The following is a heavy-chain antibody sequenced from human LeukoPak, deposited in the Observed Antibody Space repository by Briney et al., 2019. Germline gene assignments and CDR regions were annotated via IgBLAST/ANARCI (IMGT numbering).Heavy chain of an antibody. D-gene: IGHD2-15*01. J-gene: IGHJ4*02. CDR3: TKAPVNSCLGAFCYPFDS. CDR2: ITGSGRST. Sequence: GGSLRLSCAASGLTFSTYAMTWVRQAPGQGLEWVSFITGSGRSTYYADSVKGRFTVSRDNSKNTLYLQMNSLRAEDTAIYYCTKAPVNSCLGAFCYPFDSWGQGTLVTVSS. V-gene: IGHV3-23*01. CDR1: GLTFSTYA.